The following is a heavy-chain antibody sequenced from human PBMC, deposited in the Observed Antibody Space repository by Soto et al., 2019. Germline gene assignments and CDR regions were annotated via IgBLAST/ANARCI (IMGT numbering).Heavy chain of an antibody. V-gene: IGHV3-48*02. D-gene: IGHD3-16*01. CDR1: GFSFSTYS. J-gene: IGHJ6*02. Sequence: EVQLVESGGGLVQPGGSLRLSCAASGFSFSTYSMNWVRQAPGKGLEWVSYISSRSYTIYYIDSVKGRFTISRDNAKNALYLQMNSLRDEETAVYYCARGGSSTDNGMAVWGQGTTVTVSS. CDR2: ISSRSYTI. CDR3: ARGGSSTDNGMAV.